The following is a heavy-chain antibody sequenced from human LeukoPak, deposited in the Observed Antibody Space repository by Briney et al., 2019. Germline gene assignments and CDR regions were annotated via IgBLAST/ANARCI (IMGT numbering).Heavy chain of an antibody. V-gene: IGHV4-38-2*02. CDR1: GCSISSGYY. J-gene: IGHJ4*02. CDR3: ARASETAMITL. Sequence: SETLSLTCTVSGCSISSGYYWGWIGQPPGKGLEWIGSISHSGSTYYNPSLKSRVTMLLDTSKNHISLKLTSVTAADTAIYFCARASETAMITLWGQGTLVTVSS. CDR2: ISHSGST. D-gene: IGHD5-18*01.